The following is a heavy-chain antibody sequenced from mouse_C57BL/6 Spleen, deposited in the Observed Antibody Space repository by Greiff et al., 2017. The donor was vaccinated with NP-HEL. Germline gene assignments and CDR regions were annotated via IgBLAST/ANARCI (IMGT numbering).Heavy chain of an antibody. Sequence: EVQLQQSGGDLVKPGGSLKLSCAASGFTFSSYGMSWVRQTPDKRLEWVATISSGGSYTYYLDSVKGRFTISRDNAKNTLYLQMSSLKSEDTAMYYCARQGPWDGFAYWGQGTLVTVSA. CDR2: ISSGGSYT. CDR1: GFTFSSYG. CDR3: ARQGPWDGFAY. V-gene: IGHV5-6*01. J-gene: IGHJ3*01. D-gene: IGHD4-1*01.